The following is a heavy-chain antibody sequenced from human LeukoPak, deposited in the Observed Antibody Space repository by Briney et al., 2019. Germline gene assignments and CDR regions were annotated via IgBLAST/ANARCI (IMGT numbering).Heavy chain of an antibody. CDR2: IWNDGTYK. V-gene: IGHV3-33*06. D-gene: IGHD1-26*01. Sequence: GESLKISCATSGFSFSNYGMHCARQAPGKGLEWVAVIWNDGTYKYYADSVKGRFTISRDNSKNTLYLQMNSLRAEDTAVFYSAKPTRGSGTFLIDYWGQGTPVTVSS. J-gene: IGHJ4*02. CDR1: GFSFSNYG. CDR3: AKPTRGSGTFLIDY.